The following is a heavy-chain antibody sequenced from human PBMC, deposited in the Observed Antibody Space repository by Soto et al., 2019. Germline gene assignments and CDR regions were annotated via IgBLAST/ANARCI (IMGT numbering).Heavy chain of an antibody. D-gene: IGHD3-10*01. CDR2: INHSGST. Sequence: QVQLQQWGAGLLKPSETLSLTCAVYGGSFSGYYWSWIRQPPGKGLEWIGEINHSGSTNYNPSLKSRVTISVDTSKNQFSLKLSSVTAADTAVYYCARERYYGSGSYYLLDYWGQGTLVTVSS. CDR3: ARERYYGSGSYYLLDY. V-gene: IGHV4-34*01. CDR1: GGSFSGYY. J-gene: IGHJ4*02.